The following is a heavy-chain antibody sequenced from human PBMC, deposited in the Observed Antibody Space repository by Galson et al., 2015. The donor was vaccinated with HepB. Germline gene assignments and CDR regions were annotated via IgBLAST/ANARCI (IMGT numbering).Heavy chain of an antibody. Sequence: SLRLSCAASGFTFSSYAMTWVRQAPGKGLEWVSIISGSGGSTYYADSVKGRFTISRDNSKNTLYLQMNSLRAEDTAVYYCARDTPTYYYGSGSYSGGDYWGQGTLVTVSS. D-gene: IGHD3-10*01. CDR3: ARDTPTYYYGSGSYSGGDY. CDR2: ISGSGGST. J-gene: IGHJ4*02. V-gene: IGHV3-23*01. CDR1: GFTFSSYA.